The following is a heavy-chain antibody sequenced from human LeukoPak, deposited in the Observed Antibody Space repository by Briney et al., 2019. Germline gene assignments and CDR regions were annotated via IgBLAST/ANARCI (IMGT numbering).Heavy chain of an antibody. CDR1: GFPVSINS. Sequence: PGGSLRLSCTVSGFPVSINSMSWVRQAPGKGLEWVSFIYSGGNTHYSDSVKGRFTISRDNSKNTLYLQMYSLRAEDTAVYYCARRAGEYSHPYDYWGQGTLVTVSS. V-gene: IGHV3-53*01. D-gene: IGHD4-17*01. CDR3: ARRAGEYSHPYDY. J-gene: IGHJ4*02. CDR2: IYSGGNT.